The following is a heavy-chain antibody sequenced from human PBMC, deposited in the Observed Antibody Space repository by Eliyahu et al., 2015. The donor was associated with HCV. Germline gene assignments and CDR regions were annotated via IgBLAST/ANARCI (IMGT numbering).Heavy chain of an antibody. D-gene: IGHD3-10*01. CDR1: GFSFTTYA. CDR2: ISGNGADT. V-gene: IGHV3-23*04. Sequence: EVHLVESGGALIQPGGSLRLSCATSGFSFTTYAMTWVRQAPGKGLAWMXTISGNGADTFYVDSVKGRFTISRDNSANILYLQMNRLRAEDTAVYYCAKPSPLGSETWYFDSWGQGTLVTVPP. CDR3: AKPSPLGSETWYFDS. J-gene: IGHJ4*02.